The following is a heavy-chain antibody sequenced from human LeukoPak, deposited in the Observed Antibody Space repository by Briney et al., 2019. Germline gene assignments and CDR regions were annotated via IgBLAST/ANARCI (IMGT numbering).Heavy chain of an antibody. Sequence: SVKVSCKASGGTFSSYAISWVRQAPGQGLEWMGGIIPIFGTANYAQKFQGRVTITADESTSTAYMELSSLRSEDTAVYYCARLASVGPGEFRSYYYYGMDVWGKGTTVTVSS. D-gene: IGHD3-10*01. CDR3: ARLASVGPGEFRSYYYYGMDV. CDR1: GGTFSSYA. V-gene: IGHV1-69*01. CDR2: IIPIFGTA. J-gene: IGHJ6*04.